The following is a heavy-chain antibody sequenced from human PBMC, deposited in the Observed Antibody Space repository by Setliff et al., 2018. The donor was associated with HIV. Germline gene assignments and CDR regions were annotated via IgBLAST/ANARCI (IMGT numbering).Heavy chain of an antibody. D-gene: IGHD3-9*01. V-gene: IGHV1-2*06. CDR1: GYTFTGYY. J-gene: IGHJ4*02. CDR2: INPIGGGT. Sequence: ASVKVSCKASGYTFTGYYLHWVRQAPGQGLEWMGRINPIGGGTNYAQRFQGRVTLTSDTSISTAYMELSSLRSDDTALYFCARGAEDLAINPPSFDYYFDCWGQGTPVTVSS. CDR3: ARGAEDLAINPPSFDYYFDC.